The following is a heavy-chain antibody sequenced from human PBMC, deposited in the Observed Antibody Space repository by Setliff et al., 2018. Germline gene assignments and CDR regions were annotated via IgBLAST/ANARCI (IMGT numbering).Heavy chain of an antibody. CDR3: ARGYCDGIGCPAPLYYFGS. CDR2: MNIDNGKT. D-gene: IGHD2-21*01. J-gene: IGHJ4*02. V-gene: IGHV1-3*03. CDR1: GYSFRLYA. Sequence: EASVKVSCKASGYSFRLYAIHWLRQAPGQRFEWMGWMNIDNGKTEFSQDFQDRVTFTRDTSADIAYMDLSGLRSDDMAVYYCARGYCDGIGCPAPLYYFGSWGQGTLVTVSS.